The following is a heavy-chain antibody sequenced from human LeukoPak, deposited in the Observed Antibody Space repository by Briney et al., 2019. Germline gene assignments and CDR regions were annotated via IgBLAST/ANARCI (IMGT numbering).Heavy chain of an antibody. Sequence: SETLSLTCAVYGGSFSGYYWSWIRQPPGKGLEWIGEINHSGSTNYNPSLKSRVTISVDTSKNQFSLKLSSVTAADTAVYYCAVRIAAAYDAFDIWGQGTMVTVSS. CDR3: AVRIAAAYDAFDI. CDR2: INHSGST. V-gene: IGHV4-34*01. CDR1: GGSFSGYY. D-gene: IGHD6-13*01. J-gene: IGHJ3*02.